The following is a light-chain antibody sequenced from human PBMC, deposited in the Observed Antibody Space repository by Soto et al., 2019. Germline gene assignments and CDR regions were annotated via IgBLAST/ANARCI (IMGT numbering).Light chain of an antibody. Sequence: QSVLTQPPSVSAAPGQEVTISCSGSSSNIGSYYVSWYQQLPGTAPKALIYDNNKRPSGIPDRFSGSKSGTSATLGITGLQTGDEPDYYCGTWDSLSGGVVFGGGTQLTVL. V-gene: IGLV1-51*01. CDR3: GTWDSLSGGVV. CDR1: SSNIGSYY. CDR2: DNN. J-gene: IGLJ7*01.